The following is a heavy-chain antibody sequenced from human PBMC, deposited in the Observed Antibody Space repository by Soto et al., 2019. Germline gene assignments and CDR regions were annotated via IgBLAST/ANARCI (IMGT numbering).Heavy chain of an antibody. V-gene: IGHV3-30-3*01. CDR2: ISYDGSNK. CDR1: GFTFSTYA. Sequence: GSLRLSCAASGFTFSTYAMHWVRQAPGKGLEWVAIISYDGSNKYYADSVKGRFTISRDNSQNTLYLQMNSLRAEDTAVYYCARESHVVPAANTLDYWGQGTLVTVSS. D-gene: IGHD2-2*01. CDR3: ARESHVVPAANTLDY. J-gene: IGHJ4*02.